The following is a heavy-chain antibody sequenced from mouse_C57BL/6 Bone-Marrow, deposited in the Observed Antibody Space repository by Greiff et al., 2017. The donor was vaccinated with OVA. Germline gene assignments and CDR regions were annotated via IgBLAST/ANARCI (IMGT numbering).Heavy chain of an antibody. CDR2: INYDGSST. D-gene: IGHD4-1*01. J-gene: IGHJ2*01. CDR3: ARGSGTGFDY. Sequence: EVQVVESEGGLVQPGRSMKLSCTASGFTFSDYYMAWVRQVPEKGLEWVANINYDGSSTYYLDSLKSRFIISRDNAKNILYLQMSSLKSEDTATYYCARGSGTGFDYWGQGTTLTVSS. CDR1: GFTFSDYY. V-gene: IGHV5-16*01.